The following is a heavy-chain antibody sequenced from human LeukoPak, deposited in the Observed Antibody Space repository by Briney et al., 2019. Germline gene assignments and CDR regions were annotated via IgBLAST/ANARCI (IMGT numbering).Heavy chain of an antibody. J-gene: IGHJ4*02. Sequence: GGSLRLSCAASGFTFSSYGMHWVRQAPGKGLEWVAVISYDGSNKYYADSVKGRFTISRDNSKNTLYLQMNSLRAEDAAVYYCAKEMVSGGGLDYGGQGTLVPVS. V-gene: IGHV3-30*18. CDR1: GFTFSSYG. CDR2: ISYDGSNK. CDR3: AKEMVSGGGLDY. D-gene: IGHD2-15*01.